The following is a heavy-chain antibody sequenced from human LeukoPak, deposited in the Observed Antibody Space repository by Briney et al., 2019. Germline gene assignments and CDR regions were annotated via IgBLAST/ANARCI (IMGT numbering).Heavy chain of an antibody. CDR3: ARSFSYSGTYYV. Sequence: GGSLRLSCAASGFTVSSNYMSWVRQAPGKGLEWVSVIYSGGSTYYADSVKGRFTISRDNSKNTLYLQMNSLRAEDTAVYYCARSFSYSGTYYVWGQGTLVTVSS. CDR1: GFTVSSNY. D-gene: IGHD1-26*01. J-gene: IGHJ4*02. V-gene: IGHV3-53*01. CDR2: IYSGGST.